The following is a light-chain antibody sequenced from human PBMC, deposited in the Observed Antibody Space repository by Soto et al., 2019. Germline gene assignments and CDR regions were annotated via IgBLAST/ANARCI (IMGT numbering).Light chain of an antibody. Sequence: QSALTQPASVSGSPGQSITISCTGTSSDVGGYNYVSWYQQHPGKAPKLMIYDVSNRPSGLSNRFSGSKSGNTASLTISGLQAEDEADYYYSSYTSSSTLYVFGTGTKVTVL. CDR2: DVS. J-gene: IGLJ1*01. CDR1: SSDVGGYNY. CDR3: SSYTSSSTLYV. V-gene: IGLV2-14*01.